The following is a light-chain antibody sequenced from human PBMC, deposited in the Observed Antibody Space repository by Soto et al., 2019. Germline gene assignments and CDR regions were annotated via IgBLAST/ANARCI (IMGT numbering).Light chain of an antibody. CDR1: SSNIGAVYG. CDR3: QSYDSSLGGWV. Sequence: QSVLTQPPSVSEPPGQRVTIPCTGSSSNIGAVYGVHWYQHLPGTAPKLLIYGNNNRPSGVPDRFSGSKSGTSASLAITGLQAEDEADYYCQSYDSSLGGWVFGGGTKLTVL. CDR2: GNN. J-gene: IGLJ3*02. V-gene: IGLV1-40*01.